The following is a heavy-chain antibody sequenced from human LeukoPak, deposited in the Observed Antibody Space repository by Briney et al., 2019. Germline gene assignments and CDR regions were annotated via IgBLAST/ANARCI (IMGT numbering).Heavy chain of an antibody. V-gene: IGHV4-39*01. CDR1: GGSISSSSYY. J-gene: IGHJ4*02. CDR2: IYNSGST. D-gene: IGHD6-6*01. CDR3: ARHVRWGSAARSHFDY. Sequence: SETLSLTCTVSGGSISSSSYYWGWLRQPPGKGGEWIERIYNSGSTYYNPSLKSRVTISVDTSKNQFSLKLSSVTAADTAVYYCARHVRWGSAARSHFDYWGQGTLVTVSS.